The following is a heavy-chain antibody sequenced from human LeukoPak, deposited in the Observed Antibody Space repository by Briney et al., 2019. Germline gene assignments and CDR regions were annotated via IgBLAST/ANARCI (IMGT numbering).Heavy chain of an antibody. V-gene: IGHV3-66*02. Sequence: RQCRSPSCVLSASTASSIYTGCVRPPPRNVMGWDAIIYSGVGAYYANCVKGRFTISRDNSKNTLYLQMNSLRAKNTPVYYCVRLGEGNSTQLDYWGQATLVTDCS. CDR1: ASTASSIY. D-gene: IGHD2-2*01. CDR3: VRLGEGNSTQLDY. CDR2: IYSGVGA. J-gene: IGHJ4*02.